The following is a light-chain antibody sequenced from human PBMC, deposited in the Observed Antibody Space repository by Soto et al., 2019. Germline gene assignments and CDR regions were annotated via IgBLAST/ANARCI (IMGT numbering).Light chain of an antibody. V-gene: IGKV4-1*01. J-gene: IGKJ4*01. CDR2: WAS. CDR3: QQYYGAPLT. Sequence: DIVMTQSPDSLAVSLGERATINCKSSQSILYSSNNKNYLAWYQQKTGQPPKLLIYWASTRESGVPDRFGGSGSGTDFSLTISSLQAEDVAVYYCQQYYGAPLTFGGGTKVEIK. CDR1: QSILYSSNNKNY.